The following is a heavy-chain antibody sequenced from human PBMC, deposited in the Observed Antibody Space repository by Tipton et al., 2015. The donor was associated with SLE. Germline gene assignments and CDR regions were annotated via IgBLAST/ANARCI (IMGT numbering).Heavy chain of an antibody. Sequence: TLSLTCTVSGGSITNYYWNWIRQPPGKGLEWIGWIYYSGTTNYNLSLESRVTITVDTSKNQFSLRLNSVTATDTAVYYCAGGYTNRAFDFWGQGTLVTVSS. CDR3: AGGYTNRAFDF. D-gene: IGHD5-12*01. CDR2: IYYSGTT. V-gene: IGHV4-59*08. J-gene: IGHJ4*02. CDR1: GGSITNYY.